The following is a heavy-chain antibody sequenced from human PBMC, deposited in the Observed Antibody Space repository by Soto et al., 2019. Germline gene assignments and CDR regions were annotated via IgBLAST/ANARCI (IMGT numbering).Heavy chain of an antibody. CDR2: IYCDDDK. V-gene: IGHV2-5*02. Sequence: SVPTMVNPTQTLTLTCTFSGFSLSTNGVGLGWIRQPPGKALEWLALIYCDDDKRYSPSLESRVTITKDTSKNQVILTMTNMDPVATATYYCAHRPDRTGNYYKVNFEDWRQGTLVTVSS. CDR1: GFSLSTNGVG. D-gene: IGHD3-22*01. J-gene: IGHJ4*01. CDR3: AHRPDRTGNYYKVNFED.